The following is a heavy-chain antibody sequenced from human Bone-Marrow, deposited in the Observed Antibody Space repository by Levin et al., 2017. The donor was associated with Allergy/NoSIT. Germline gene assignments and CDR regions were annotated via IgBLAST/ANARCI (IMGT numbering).Heavy chain of an antibody. CDR1: GGSIRSSTYY. J-gene: IGHJ2*01. V-gene: IGHV4-39*01. D-gene: IGHD6-13*01. CDR2: IYHTGTS. CDR3: AGLPGSSNWYYDF. Sequence: SETLSLTCSVSGGSIRSSTYYWGWLRQSPGKGLEKIGSIYHTGTSYSNPSLQTRVTMSVDTSKNQFPLTLKSVTAADTAVYYCAGLPGSSNWYYDFWGRGILVAVSS.